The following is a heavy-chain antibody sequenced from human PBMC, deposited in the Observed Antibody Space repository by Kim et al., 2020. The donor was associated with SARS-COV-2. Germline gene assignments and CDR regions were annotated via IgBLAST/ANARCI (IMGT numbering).Heavy chain of an antibody. J-gene: IGHJ4*02. Sequence: NPSLKSRVTISVDTSKNQFSLKLSSVTAADTAVYYCVRARRIAAAGVDYWGQGTLVTVSS. CDR3: VRARRIAAAGVDY. D-gene: IGHD6-13*01. V-gene: IGHV4-34*01.